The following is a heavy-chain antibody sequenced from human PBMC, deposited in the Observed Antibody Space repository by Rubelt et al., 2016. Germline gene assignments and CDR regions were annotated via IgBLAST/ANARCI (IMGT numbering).Heavy chain of an antibody. CDR3: GGRDLSNSFDQ. D-gene: IGHD3-3*01. Sequence: QVQLVESGGGVVQPGRSLRLSCAASGFTFSRYGMYWVRQAPGKGLEWVAVIWYDGSQKHYADSVKGRFTISRDNYKSILYFQMNNWRAEDTAVYYCGGRDLSNSFDQWGQGTLVTASS. CDR2: IWYDGSQK. V-gene: IGHV3-33*01. CDR1: GFTFSRYG. J-gene: IGHJ4*02.